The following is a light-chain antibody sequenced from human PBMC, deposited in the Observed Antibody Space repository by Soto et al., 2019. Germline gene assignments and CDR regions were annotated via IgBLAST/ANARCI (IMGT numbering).Light chain of an antibody. Sequence: DIQMTQSPSSLSASVGDRVTITCQASQDINKNLIWYQQKPGEAPKLLIYDASDLETGVPSRFSGSGSGTEFTLTISRLQPEDVATYYCQHWSFGQGTKVDIK. V-gene: IGKV1-33*01. CDR3: QHWS. J-gene: IGKJ1*01. CDR1: QDINKN. CDR2: DAS.